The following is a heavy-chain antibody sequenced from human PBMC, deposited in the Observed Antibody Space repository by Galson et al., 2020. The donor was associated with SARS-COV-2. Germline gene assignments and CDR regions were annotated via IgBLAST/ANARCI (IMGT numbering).Heavy chain of an antibody. Sequence: SETLSLTCTVSGGSISSSSYYWGWIRQPPGKGLEWIGSIYYSGSTYYNPSLKSRVTISVDTSKNQFSLKLSSVTAADTAVYYCAIENYDRYYYYYMDVWGKGTTVTVSS. CDR1: GGSISSSSYY. V-gene: IGHV4-39*07. J-gene: IGHJ6*03. CDR3: AIENYDRYYYYYMDV. CDR2: IYYSGST. D-gene: IGHD3-3*01.